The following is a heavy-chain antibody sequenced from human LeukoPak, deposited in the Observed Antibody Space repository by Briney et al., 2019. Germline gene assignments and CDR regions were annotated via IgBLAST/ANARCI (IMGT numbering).Heavy chain of an antibody. CDR2: ISGSGGST. J-gene: IGHJ4*02. V-gene: IGHV3-23*01. CDR3: AKGDMIVVVPTDY. D-gene: IGHD3-22*01. Sequence: GGSLRLSCAASGFTFSSYAISWVRQAPGKGLEWVSAISGSGGSTYYADSVKGRFTISRDNSKNTLYLQMNSLRAEDTAVYYCAKGDMIVVVPTDYWGQGNLVTVSS. CDR1: GFTFSSYA.